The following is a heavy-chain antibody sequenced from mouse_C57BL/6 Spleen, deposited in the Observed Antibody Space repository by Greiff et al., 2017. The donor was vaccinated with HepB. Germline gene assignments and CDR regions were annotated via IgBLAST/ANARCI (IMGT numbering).Heavy chain of an antibody. V-gene: IGHV1-15*01. D-gene: IGHD2-3*01. Sequence: QVQLQQSGAELVRPGASVTLSCKASGYTFTDYEMHWVKQTPVHGLEWIGAIDPETGGTAYNQTFKGKAILTADKSSSTAYMELRSLTSEDSAVYYCTRSRWLGGWGQGTLVTVSA. CDR3: TRSRWLGG. CDR2: IDPETGGT. J-gene: IGHJ3*01. CDR1: GYTFTDYE.